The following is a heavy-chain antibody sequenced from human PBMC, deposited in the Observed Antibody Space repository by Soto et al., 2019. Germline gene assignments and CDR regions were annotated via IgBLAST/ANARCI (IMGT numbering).Heavy chain of an antibody. D-gene: IGHD3-16*01. CDR2: IYSGGST. CDR1: GFSASSNY. Sequence: GGSLRLSCAASGFSASSNYMSWVRQAPGKGLEWVSVIYSGGSTYYADSVKGRFTISRDNSKNTLYLQMNSLRAEDTAVYYCARDSFWGVTNDYYYGMDVWGQGTTVTVSS. J-gene: IGHJ6*02. CDR3: ARDSFWGVTNDYYYGMDV. V-gene: IGHV3-53*01.